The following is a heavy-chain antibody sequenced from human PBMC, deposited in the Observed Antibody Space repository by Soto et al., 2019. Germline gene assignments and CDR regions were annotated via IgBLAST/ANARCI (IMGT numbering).Heavy chain of an antibody. CDR3: ARQLSHICDS. CDR2: IKPGTSDI. J-gene: IGHJ4*02. Sequence: GESLKISCKGVGYKFGSAWIGWVRQMPGKGLEWMGIIKPGTSDIRYSPSCRGHVTISADEAVSTAYLQWSSLKASDTAMYYCARQLSHICDSWGQGTLSPSPQ. D-gene: IGHD3-3*02. CDR1: GYKFGSAW. V-gene: IGHV5-51*01.